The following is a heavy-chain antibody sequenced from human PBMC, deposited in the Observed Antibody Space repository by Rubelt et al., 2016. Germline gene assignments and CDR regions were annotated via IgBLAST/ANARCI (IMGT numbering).Heavy chain of an antibody. CDR1: GSSISSRSYY. CDR3: ARHYQLLHFDY. J-gene: IGHJ4*02. D-gene: IGHD2-2*01. V-gene: IGHV4-39*01. CDR2: IYYSGST. Sequence: QLQLQESGSGLVKPSETLSLTCTVSGSSISSRSYYWGWIRQPPGKELEWIGSIYYSGSTYYKSSLKSRVIRSVDTSKNQLSLKLSSVTAADTAVYFCARHYQLLHFDYWGQGTLVTVSS.